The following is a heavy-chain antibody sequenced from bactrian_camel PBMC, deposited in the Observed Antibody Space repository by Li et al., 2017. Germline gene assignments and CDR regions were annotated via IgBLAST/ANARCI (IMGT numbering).Heavy chain of an antibody. D-gene: IGHD3*01. CDR3: ALDDGCHYDCYSDSWCQLPRPPY. CDR2: IGSSGGPL. Sequence: VQLVESGGGLVQPGGSLRLSCAASGFTFSAYDMTWVRQAPGKGLEWVAGIGSSGGPLEYADSVKGRFTISRDNAKNTLYLQLNNLKPEDTAMYYCALDDGCHYDCYSDSWCQLPRPPYWGQGTQVTVS. V-gene: IGHV3S40*01. J-gene: IGHJ4*01. CDR1: GFTFSAYD.